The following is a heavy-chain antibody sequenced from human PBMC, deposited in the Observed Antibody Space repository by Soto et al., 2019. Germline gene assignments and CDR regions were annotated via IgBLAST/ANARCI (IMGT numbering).Heavy chain of an antibody. V-gene: IGHV1-69*13. CDR1: GGTFSSYA. CDR2: IIPIFGTA. CDR3: ARHTYYYDSSGYYLTKDNWFDP. J-gene: IGHJ5*02. D-gene: IGHD3-22*01. Sequence: GASVKVSCKASGGTFSSYAISWVRQAPGQGLEWMGGIIPIFGTANYAQKFQGRVTITADESTSTAYMELSSLRSEDTAVYYCARHTYYYDSSGYYLTKDNWFDPWGQGTLVTVSS.